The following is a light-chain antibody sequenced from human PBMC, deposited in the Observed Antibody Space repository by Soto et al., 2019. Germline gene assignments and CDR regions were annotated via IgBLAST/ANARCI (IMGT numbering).Light chain of an antibody. CDR1: QDISNY. V-gene: IGKV1-33*01. CDR2: DAS. J-gene: IGKJ4*01. CDR3: QQYDNRPP. Sequence: DIQMTHSPSSLSASVGDRVTITCQASQDISNYLNWYQQKPGKAPKLLIYDASNLETGVPSRFSGSGSGTDFTFTISSLQPEDLATYYCQQYDNRPPLGGGTQVEIX.